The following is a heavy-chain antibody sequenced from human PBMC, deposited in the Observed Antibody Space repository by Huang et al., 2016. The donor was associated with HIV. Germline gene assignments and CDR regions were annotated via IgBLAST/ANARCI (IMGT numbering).Heavy chain of an antibody. J-gene: IGHJ4*02. Sequence: QVQLVQSGAEVKKAGASVKVSCKASGYTFTRYYMHWVRQAPGQGLEGMAIINPSGGSKSYAQEFQGRVTRTRDTSTSTVYMELSSLRSEDTAVYYCARGPGGAAAGYYFDYWGQGTLVTVSS. CDR1: GYTFTRYY. CDR3: ARGPGGAAAGYYFDY. V-gene: IGHV1-46*03. D-gene: IGHD6-13*01. CDR2: INPSGGSK.